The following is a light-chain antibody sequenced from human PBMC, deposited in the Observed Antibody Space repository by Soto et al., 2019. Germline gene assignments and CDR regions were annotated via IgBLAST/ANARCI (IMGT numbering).Light chain of an antibody. CDR2: EVS. V-gene: IGLV2-14*03. J-gene: IGLJ3*02. Sequence: QSALTQPASVSGSPGQSITISCTGTSTDIDTYNYVSWYQQHPGKAPKLIIFEVSNRPSGVSSRFSGSRSGNTASLNISGLQAEDEATYYCSSYTKTRLFGGGTKLTVL. CDR1: STDIDTYNY. CDR3: SSYTKTRL.